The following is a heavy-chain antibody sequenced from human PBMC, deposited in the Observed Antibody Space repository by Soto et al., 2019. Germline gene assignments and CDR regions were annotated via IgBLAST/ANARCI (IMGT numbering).Heavy chain of an antibody. Sequence: WTWLRQPPVNGLEWIGSISYAGRTQYHPSLTSRVTISVDTSKNDFSLNLCSLPAADTALYVCARAGGLLPYYGMNGWGNGAAVTFPS. V-gene: IGHV4-61*03. CDR2: ISYAGRT. D-gene: IGHD3-10*01. J-gene: IGHJ6*04. CDR3: ARAGGLLPYYGMNG.